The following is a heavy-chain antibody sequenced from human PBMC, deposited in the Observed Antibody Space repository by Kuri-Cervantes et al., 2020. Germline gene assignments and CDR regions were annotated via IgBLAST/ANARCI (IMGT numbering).Heavy chain of an antibody. CDR3: ARDRDCSSTSCYNVFDI. CDR2: ISNDGTNK. Sequence: GESLKISCAASGFTFSSYGMHWVRQAPGKGLEWVAVISNDGTNKYYADSVKGRFTISRDNSKNTLYLQMNSLRAEDTAVYYCARDRDCSSTSCYNVFDIWGQGTMVTVSS. D-gene: IGHD2-2*02. V-gene: IGHV3-30*05. CDR1: GFTFSSYG. J-gene: IGHJ3*02.